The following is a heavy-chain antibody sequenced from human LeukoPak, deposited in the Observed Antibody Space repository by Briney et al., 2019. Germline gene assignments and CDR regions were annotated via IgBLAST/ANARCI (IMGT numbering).Heavy chain of an antibody. J-gene: IGHJ4*02. V-gene: IGHV3-66*01. CDR3: ARAYDSSAYSLDY. CDR1: GFTVSSNY. Sequence: GGSLRLSCAASGFTVSSNYMTWVRQAPGKGLEWVSVIYGGGSTNYADSVKGRFTISRDNSKNTLYLQMNSLRAEDTAVYYCARAYDSSAYSLDYWGQGTLVTVSS. D-gene: IGHD3-22*01. CDR2: IYGGGST.